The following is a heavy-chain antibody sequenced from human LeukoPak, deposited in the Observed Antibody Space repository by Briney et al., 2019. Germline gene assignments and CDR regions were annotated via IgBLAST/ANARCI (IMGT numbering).Heavy chain of an antibody. CDR2: IYTSGST. Sequence: SQTLSLTCTVSGGSISSGSYYWSWIRQPAGKGLEWIGRIYTSGSTNYNPSLKSRVTISVDTSKNQFSLKLGSVTAADTAVFFCARGSLYGEYVFDYWGQGTLVTVSS. CDR3: ARGSLYGEYVFDY. J-gene: IGHJ4*02. V-gene: IGHV4-61*02. CDR1: GGSISSGSYY. D-gene: IGHD4-17*01.